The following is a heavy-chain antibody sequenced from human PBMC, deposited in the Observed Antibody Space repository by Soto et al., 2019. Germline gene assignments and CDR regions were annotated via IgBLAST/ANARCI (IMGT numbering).Heavy chain of an antibody. CDR3: ARDGVAGAGTPLYYFDY. CDR2: RKQDGSEK. Sequence: GGSLRRSCAASGFTFSSYWMSWVRQAPGKGLEWVDNRKQDGSEKYYVDSVKGRFTISRDNAKNSLYLQMNSLRAEDTAVYYCARDGVAGAGTPLYYFDYWGQGTLVTVSS. D-gene: IGHD6-13*01. V-gene: IGHV3-7*01. J-gene: IGHJ4*02. CDR1: GFTFSSYW.